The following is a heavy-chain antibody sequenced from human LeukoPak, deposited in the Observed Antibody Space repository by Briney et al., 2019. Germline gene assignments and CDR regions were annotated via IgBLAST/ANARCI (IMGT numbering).Heavy chain of an antibody. J-gene: IGHJ3*02. CDR1: GGSISSYY. Sequence: PSETLSLTCTVSGGSISSYYWSWIRQPPGKGLEWIGYIYYSGSTNYNPSLKSRVTISVDTSKNQFSLKLSSVTAADTAVYYCARAKEYCSSTSCYAFAFDIWGQGTVVTVSS. D-gene: IGHD2-2*01. CDR2: IYYSGST. V-gene: IGHV4-59*01. CDR3: ARAKEYCSSTSCYAFAFDI.